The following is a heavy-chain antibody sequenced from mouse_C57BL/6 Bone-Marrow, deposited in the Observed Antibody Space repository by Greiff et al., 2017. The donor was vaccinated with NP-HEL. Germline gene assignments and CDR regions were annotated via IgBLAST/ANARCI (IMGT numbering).Heavy chain of an antibody. D-gene: IGHD2-1*01. CDR3: ARGGYYYGKRYYFDY. V-gene: IGHV1-64*01. CDR2: IHPNSGST. J-gene: IGHJ2*01. CDR1: GYTFTSYW. Sequence: VQLQQPGAELVKPGASVKLSCKASGYTFTSYWMHWVKQRPGQGLEWIGMIHPNSGSTNYNEKFKSKATLTVDKSSSTAYMQLSSLTSEDSAVYYCARGGYYYGKRYYFDYWGQGTTLTVSS.